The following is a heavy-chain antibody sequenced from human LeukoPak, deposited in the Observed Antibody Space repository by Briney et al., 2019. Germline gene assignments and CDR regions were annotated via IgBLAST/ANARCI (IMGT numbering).Heavy chain of an antibody. CDR1: GGSFSGYY. V-gene: IGHV4-34*01. Sequence: SETLSLTCAVYGGSFSGYYWSWIRQPPGKGLEWIGEINHSGSTNYNPSLKSRVTISVDTSKNQFPLKLSSVTAADTAVYYCARSPASSGYYHYYFDYWGQGTLVSVSS. D-gene: IGHD3-22*01. CDR3: ARSPASSGYYHYYFDY. CDR2: INHSGST. J-gene: IGHJ4*02.